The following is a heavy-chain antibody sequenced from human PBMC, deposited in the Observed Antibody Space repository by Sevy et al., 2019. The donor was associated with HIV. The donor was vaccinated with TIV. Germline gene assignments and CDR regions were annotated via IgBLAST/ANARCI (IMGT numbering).Heavy chain of an antibody. CDR2: IKRDGSEK. Sequence: GGSLRLSCAASGVTFSNYWMSWVRQAPGKGLEWVANIKRDGSEKYYVASVKGRFTISRDNAKTSLYLQMNSLRSEDTAVYYCARDCSSATCLWGLDVWGQGITVTVSS. CDR1: GVTFSNYW. J-gene: IGHJ6*02. D-gene: IGHD2-2*01. V-gene: IGHV3-7*03. CDR3: ARDCSSATCLWGLDV.